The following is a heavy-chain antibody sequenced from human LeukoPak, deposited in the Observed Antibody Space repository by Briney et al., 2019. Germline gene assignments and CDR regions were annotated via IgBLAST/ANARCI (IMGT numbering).Heavy chain of an antibody. V-gene: IGHV1-2*06. CDR1: GYTFTGYY. CDR2: INPNRGGT. CDR3: AREDRHMNWFDP. Sequence: ASVKVSCKTSGYTFTGYYMHWVRQAPGQGLEWMGRINPNRGGTNYAQKFQGRVTMTGDTSISTAYMELRSLRSDDTAVYYCAREDRHMNWFDPWGQGTLVTVSS. J-gene: IGHJ5*02.